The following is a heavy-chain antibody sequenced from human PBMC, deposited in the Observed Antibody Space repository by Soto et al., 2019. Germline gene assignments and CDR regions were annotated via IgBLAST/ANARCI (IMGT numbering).Heavy chain of an antibody. D-gene: IGHD3-22*01. Sequence: QVQLQESGPGLVKPSGTLSLTCVVSGGSISSNIWWSWVRQPPGKGLEWIGEIYHTGSTSYNSSLRSRLSISVDKSENQFSLRLNSVTAADTAVYYCARGGRYYDTSGSSYYLDYWGQGTLVTVSS. CDR3: ARGGRYYDTSGSSYYLDY. CDR1: GGSISSNIW. CDR2: IYHTGST. V-gene: IGHV4-4*02. J-gene: IGHJ4*02.